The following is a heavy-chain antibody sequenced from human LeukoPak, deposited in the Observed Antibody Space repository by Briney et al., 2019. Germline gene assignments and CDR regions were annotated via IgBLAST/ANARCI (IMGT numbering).Heavy chain of an antibody. CDR3: GFGSGWIFDC. D-gene: IGHD6-19*01. CDR1: GFTFSSNS. Sequence: GGSLRLSCAASGFTFSSNSMDWVRQAPGKGLEWVSYISSGGSTIYYADSVRGRFTISRDNAKNSLFLQMNSLRAEDTAVYYCGFGSGWIFDCRGQGALVTVSS. V-gene: IGHV3-48*01. J-gene: IGHJ4*02. CDR2: ISSGGSTI.